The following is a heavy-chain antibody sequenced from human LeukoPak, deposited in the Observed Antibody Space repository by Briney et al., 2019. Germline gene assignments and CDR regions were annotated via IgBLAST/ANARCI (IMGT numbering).Heavy chain of an antibody. CDR1: GYTLTELS. V-gene: IGHV1-24*01. CDR3: ATAFXXGYSHDXFDI. D-gene: IGHD3-3*01. Sequence: GASVKVSCKVSGYTLTELSMHWVRQAPGKGLEWMGGFDPEDGETIYAQKFQGRVTMTEDTSTDTAYMELSSLRSEDTAVYYCATAFXXGYSHDXFDIWGQGTMVTVSS. CDR2: FDPEDGET. J-gene: IGHJ3*02.